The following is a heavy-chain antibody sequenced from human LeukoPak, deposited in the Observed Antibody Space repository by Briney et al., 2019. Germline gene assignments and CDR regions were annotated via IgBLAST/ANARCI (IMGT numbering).Heavy chain of an antibody. Sequence: SETLSLTCTVSGGSISGYYWSWIRQPPGKGLEWIGYIHSGGSTNSNPSLKSRVTISVDTSKNQFSLKLSSVTAADTAVYYCARSLARYGDYGYYFDYWGQGTLVTVSS. V-gene: IGHV4-59*01. D-gene: IGHD4-17*01. J-gene: IGHJ4*02. CDR1: GGSISGYY. CDR3: ARSLARYGDYGYYFDY. CDR2: IHSGGST.